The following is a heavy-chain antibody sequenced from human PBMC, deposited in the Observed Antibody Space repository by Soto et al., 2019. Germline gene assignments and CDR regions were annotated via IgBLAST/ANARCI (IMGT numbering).Heavy chain of an antibody. CDR3: AGLGRYYDILTGYYKEGVYFDY. Sequence: SETLSLTCTVSGGSISSSSYYWGWIRQPPGKGLEWIGSIYYSGSTYYNPSLKSRVTISVDTSKNQFSLKLSSVTAADTAVYYCAGLGRYYDILTGYYKEGVYFDYWGQGTLVTVSS. J-gene: IGHJ4*02. D-gene: IGHD3-9*01. V-gene: IGHV4-39*01. CDR2: IYYSGST. CDR1: GGSISSSSYY.